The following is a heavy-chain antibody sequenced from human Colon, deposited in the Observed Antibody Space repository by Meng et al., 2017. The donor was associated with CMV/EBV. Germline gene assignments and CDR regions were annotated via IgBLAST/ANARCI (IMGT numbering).Heavy chain of an antibody. Sequence: GGSLRLSCAASGFTFSHYEMNWVRLAPGKGLEWLSYISVAGGTILYADSVKGRFTASRDNAKNSLYLQMNSLRAEDTAVYYCVKDVAATTGLAVWGQGTTVTVSS. CDR3: VKDVAATTGLAV. D-gene: IGHD1-1*01. CDR2: ISVAGGTI. V-gene: IGHV3-48*03. J-gene: IGHJ6*02. CDR1: GFTFSHYE.